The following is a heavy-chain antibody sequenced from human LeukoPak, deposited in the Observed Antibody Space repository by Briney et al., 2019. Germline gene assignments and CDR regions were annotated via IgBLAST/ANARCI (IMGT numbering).Heavy chain of an antibody. CDR1: GFTFSSYE. CDR3: ARVSAHAGIAVAASGY. CDR2: ISSSGSTI. J-gene: IGHJ4*02. Sequence: GGSLRLSCAASGFTFSSYEMNWVRQAPGKGLEWVSYISSSGSTIYYADCVKGRFTISRQHAKNSLYLQQNSLRVEDPALYYCARVSAHAGIAVAASGYWGQGTLVTVSS. V-gene: IGHV3-48*03. D-gene: IGHD6-19*01.